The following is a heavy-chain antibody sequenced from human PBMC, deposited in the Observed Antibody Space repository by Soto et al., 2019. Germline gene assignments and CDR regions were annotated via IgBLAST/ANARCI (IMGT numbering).Heavy chain of an antibody. CDR1: GGSISSGDYY. D-gene: IGHD3-10*01. CDR3: ARALPLVRGVISYYFDY. Sequence: SETLSLTCTVSGGSISSGDYYWSWIRQPPGKGLEWIGYIHDSGSTNYNPSLKSRVTISVDKSRNQFSLKLTSVTAEDTAVYYCARALPLVRGVISYYFDYWGQGTLVTVSS. J-gene: IGHJ4*02. V-gene: IGHV4-61*08. CDR2: IHDSGST.